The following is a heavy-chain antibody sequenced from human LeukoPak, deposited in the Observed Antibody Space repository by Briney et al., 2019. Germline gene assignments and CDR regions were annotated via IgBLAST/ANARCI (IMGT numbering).Heavy chain of an antibody. J-gene: IGHJ4*02. D-gene: IGHD6-13*01. CDR1: GGSFSSSSYY. CDR2: IYYSGST. V-gene: IGHV4-39*01. CDR3: ARQIAAAGNPFDY. Sequence: SETLSLTCTVSGGSFSSSSYYWGWIRQPPGKGLEWIGSIYYSGSTYYNPSLKSRVTISVDTSKNQFSLKLSSVTAADTAVYYCARQIAAAGNPFDYWGQGTLVTVSS.